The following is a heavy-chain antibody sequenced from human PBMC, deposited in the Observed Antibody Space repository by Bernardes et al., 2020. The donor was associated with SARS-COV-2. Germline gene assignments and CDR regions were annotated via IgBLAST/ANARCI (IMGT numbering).Heavy chain of an antibody. CDR3: ARDRSGYYNYYYYGMDI. CDR2: ISYDGSNK. V-gene: IGHV3-30*09. Sequence: VEALYLSCAASGITFTKYAVHWVRQAPGKGLEWVSVISYDGSNKYYADSVKGRFAISRDDSKNTVHLQMNSLGPVDTAVYYCARDRSGYYNYYYYGMDIGGQGTTVTVSS. D-gene: IGHD3-3*01. CDR1: GITFTKYA. J-gene: IGHJ6*02.